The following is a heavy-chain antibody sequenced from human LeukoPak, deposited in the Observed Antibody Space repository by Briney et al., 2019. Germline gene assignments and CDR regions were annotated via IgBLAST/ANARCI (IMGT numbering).Heavy chain of an antibody. J-gene: IGHJ4*02. D-gene: IGHD3-10*01. CDR1: GFTFSSYW. Sequence: GGSLRLSCAASGFTFSSYWMHWVRQAPGKGLVWVSRINSDGSSTSYADSVKGRFTISRDNAKNTLYLQMNSLRAEDTAVYYCATGYGSGSAGLDYWGQGTLVTASS. CDR3: ATGYGSGSAGLDY. V-gene: IGHV3-74*01. CDR2: INSDGSST.